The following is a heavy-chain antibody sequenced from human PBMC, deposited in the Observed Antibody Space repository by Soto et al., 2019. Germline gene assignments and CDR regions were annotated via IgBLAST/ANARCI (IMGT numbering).Heavy chain of an antibody. CDR1: GFTFRDYA. CDR2: IRSNIYDGTT. D-gene: IGHD2-15*01. CDR3: TRVSPDCSDGSCYPLN. V-gene: IGHV3-49*05. Sequence: ESGGGLVKPGRSLRLSCIASGFTFRDYAISWFRQAPGKGLQWVSFIRSNIYDGTTEYAASVKDRFSISRDDSKTIAYLQMDSLKTEDTGVYYCTRVSPDCSDGSCYPLNWGQGTLVTVSS. J-gene: IGHJ4*02.